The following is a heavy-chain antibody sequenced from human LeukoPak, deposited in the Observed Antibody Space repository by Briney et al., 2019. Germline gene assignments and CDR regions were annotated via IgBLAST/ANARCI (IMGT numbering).Heavy chain of an antibody. Sequence: GGSLRLSCTASGFTFGDYAMSWVRQAPGKGLEWVGFIRSKAYGGTTEYAASVKGRFTISRDDSKSIAYLQMNSLKTEDTAVYYCTREGGSGWYRMGFDYWGQGTLVTVSS. CDR3: TREGGSGWYRMGFDY. D-gene: IGHD6-19*01. V-gene: IGHV3-49*04. J-gene: IGHJ4*02. CDR2: IRSKAYGGTT. CDR1: GFTFGDYA.